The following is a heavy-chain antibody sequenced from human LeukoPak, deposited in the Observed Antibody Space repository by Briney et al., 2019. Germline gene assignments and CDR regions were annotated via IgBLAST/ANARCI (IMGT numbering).Heavy chain of an antibody. V-gene: IGHV1-69*05. CDR1: GGTFSSYA. D-gene: IGHD5-18*01. CDR3: ARSTDTAMVKFDY. CDR2: VIPVGTA. J-gene: IGHJ4*02. Sequence: ASVKVSCKTYGGTFSSYAISWVRQAPGQGLEWMGGVIPVGTANYAQKFQGRVTMTRDTSTSTVYMELSSLRSEDTAVYYCARSTDTAMVKFDYWGQGTLVTVSS.